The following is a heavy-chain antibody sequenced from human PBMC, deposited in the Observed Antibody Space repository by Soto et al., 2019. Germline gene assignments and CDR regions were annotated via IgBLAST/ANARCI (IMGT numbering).Heavy chain of an antibody. D-gene: IGHD6-19*01. CDR2: IWNDGIRK. J-gene: IGHJ4*02. V-gene: IGHV3-33*01. CDR3: ARRLQWQLRPLDS. Sequence: GFTFSKYGMHWVRQAPGKGLEWVALIWNDGIRKVYVDSVKGRFTISRDNAKNSLYLQMNSLRAEDTAVYYCARRLQWQLRPLDSWGRGTLVTVSS. CDR1: GFTFSKYG.